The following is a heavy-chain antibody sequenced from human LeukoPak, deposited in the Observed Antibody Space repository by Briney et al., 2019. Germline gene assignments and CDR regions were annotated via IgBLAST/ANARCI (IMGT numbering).Heavy chain of an antibody. J-gene: IGHJ4*02. D-gene: IGHD1-26*01. CDR3: ANVSWRELPSDDLDY. CDR1: GFTLSNFA. V-gene: IGHV3-23*01. CDR2: ISGSGTDT. Sequence: GGSLRLSRAASGFTLSNFAGSWVRQAPGKGLEWVSSISGSGTDTYNADTVKGRFTISRDNSKNTLFLQMKSLRAEDTAVYYCANVSWRELPSDDLDYWGQGTLVTVSS.